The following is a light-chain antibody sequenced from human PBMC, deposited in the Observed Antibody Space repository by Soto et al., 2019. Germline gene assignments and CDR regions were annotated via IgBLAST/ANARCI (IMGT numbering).Light chain of an antibody. CDR1: QGISSY. Sequence: AIRMTQSPFSLSASTGDRVTITCRASQGISSYLAWYQQKPGKAPKLLIYAASTLQSGVPSRFSGSGSGTDITLTLSCLQSEDFATYYCQQYYSYPLTFGGGTKVDIK. CDR2: AAS. V-gene: IGKV1-8*01. CDR3: QQYYSYPLT. J-gene: IGKJ4*01.